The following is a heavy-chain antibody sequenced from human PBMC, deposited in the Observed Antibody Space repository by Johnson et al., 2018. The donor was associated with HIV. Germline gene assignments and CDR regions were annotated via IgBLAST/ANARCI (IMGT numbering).Heavy chain of an antibody. J-gene: IGHJ3*02. CDR1: GFTFDDYA. V-gene: IGHV3-9*01. CDR2: ISWNGGSI. D-gene: IGHD6-19*01. CDR3: AKGLTVAGMGDAFDI. Sequence: VQLVESGGGLVQPGRSLRLSCAASGFTFDDYAMHWVRQAPGKGLEWVSGISWNGGSIGYADAVKGRFTISRDNGKNLLYLQMNSLRDEDTALYYCAKGLTVAGMGDAFDIWGQGTMVIVSS.